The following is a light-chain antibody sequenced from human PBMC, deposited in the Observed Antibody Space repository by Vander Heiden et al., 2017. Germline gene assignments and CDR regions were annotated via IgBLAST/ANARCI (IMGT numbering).Light chain of an antibody. Sequence: DIQMTQSPSTLSASVGDRVTITCRASQSLRGLLAWYQQKPGKAPRLLLYKASSLQSGVPSRFSGSESGTEFTLTISCLQPDDFATYYCQQENSSSRTFGQGTKVEIK. CDR1: QSLRGL. CDR2: KAS. V-gene: IGKV1-5*03. CDR3: QQENSSSRT. J-gene: IGKJ1*01.